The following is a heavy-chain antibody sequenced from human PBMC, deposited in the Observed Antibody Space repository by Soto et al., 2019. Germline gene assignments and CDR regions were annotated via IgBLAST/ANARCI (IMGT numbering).Heavy chain of an antibody. V-gene: IGHV3-23*01. J-gene: IGHJ4*02. CDR2: ISGSGGST. D-gene: IGHD3-10*01. CDR3: AKDWYGMVSYFDY. CDR1: GFTFSSYA. Sequence: GGSLRLSCAASGFTFSSYAMSWVRQAPGKGLEWVSAISGSGGSTYYADSVKGRFTISRDNSKNTLYLQMNSLGAEDTAVYYCAKDWYGMVSYFDYWGQGTLITVSS.